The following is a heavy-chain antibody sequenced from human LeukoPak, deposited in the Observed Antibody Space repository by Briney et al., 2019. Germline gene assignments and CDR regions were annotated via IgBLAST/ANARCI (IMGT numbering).Heavy chain of an antibody. D-gene: IGHD2-2*01. CDR2: IYWNDDE. J-gene: IGHJ4*02. CDR1: GFSLSTSGVG. V-gene: IGHV2-5*01. CDR3: AHSRAAAEYCSSTSCSYFFDY. Sequence: ESGPTLVNPTPTLTLTCTFSGFSLSTSGVGVGWIRQPPGKALEWLALIYWNDDERYSPSVKSRLTITKDTSKNQVVLTMTNMDPVDTATYYCAHSRAAAEYCSSTSCSYFFDYWGQGTLVTVSS.